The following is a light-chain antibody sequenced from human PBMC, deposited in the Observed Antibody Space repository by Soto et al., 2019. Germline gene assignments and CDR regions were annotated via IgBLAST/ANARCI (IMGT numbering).Light chain of an antibody. CDR2: DAS. CDR1: QSVSRD. CDR3: QHRHN. Sequence: DIVLTQSPATLSLSPGERATLSCRASQSVSRDCAWYQQKPGQAPRLLIYDASNRATGIPARFSGSGSGTDFTLTINSLQPEDFAVYYCQHRHNFGPGTKVDFK. J-gene: IGKJ3*01. V-gene: IGKV3-11*01.